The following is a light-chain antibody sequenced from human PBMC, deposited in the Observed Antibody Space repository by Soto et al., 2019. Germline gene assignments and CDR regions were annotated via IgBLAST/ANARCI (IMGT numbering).Light chain of an antibody. CDR2: DAS. V-gene: IGKV1-5*01. J-gene: IGKJ1*01. Sequence: DLQMTQSPSTLSASVGDRVTITCRASQSISSWLAWYQQKPGKAPKLLIYDASSLESGVPSRFSGSGSGTEFTLTICSLQPDDFATYYCQQYNSYSVTFGQGTKVEIK. CDR1: QSISSW. CDR3: QQYNSYSVT.